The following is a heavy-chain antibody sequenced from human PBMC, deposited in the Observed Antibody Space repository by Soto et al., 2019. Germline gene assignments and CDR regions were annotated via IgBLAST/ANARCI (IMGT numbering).Heavy chain of an antibody. Sequence: GESLKISCKGSGYSFTSYWISWVRQMPGKGLEWMGRIDPSDSYTNYSPSFQGHVNSSADKSISTAYLQWSSLKASDSAMYYCASARAYCSSTSCYYYYYGMDVWGQGTTVTVSS. CDR1: GYSFTSYW. CDR3: ASARAYCSSTSCYYYYYGMDV. CDR2: IDPSDSYT. D-gene: IGHD2-2*01. J-gene: IGHJ6*02. V-gene: IGHV5-10-1*01.